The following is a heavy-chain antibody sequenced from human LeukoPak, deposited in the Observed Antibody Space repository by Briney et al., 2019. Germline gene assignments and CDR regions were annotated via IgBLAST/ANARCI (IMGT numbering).Heavy chain of an antibody. CDR1: GGSISSGSYY. Sequence: SETLSLTCTVSGGSISSGSYYWSWIRQPAGKGLEWIGRIYTSGSTNYNPSLKSRVTISVDTSKNQFSLKLSSVTAADTAIYYCGRASHYCPNWFDPWGQGTLVTVSS. D-gene: IGHD3-10*01. CDR2: IYTSGST. CDR3: GRASHYCPNWFDP. J-gene: IGHJ5*02. V-gene: IGHV4-61*02.